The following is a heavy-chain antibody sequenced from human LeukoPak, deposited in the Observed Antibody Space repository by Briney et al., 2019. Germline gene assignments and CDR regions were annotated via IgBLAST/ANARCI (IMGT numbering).Heavy chain of an antibody. CDR2: IYSGGST. CDR1: GFTVSSNY. V-gene: IGHV3-66*01. CDR3: AGDTGTAYYYGSGSSDGMDV. J-gene: IGHJ6*02. D-gene: IGHD3-10*01. Sequence: PGGSLRLSCAASGFTVSSNYMSWVRQAPGKGLEWVSVIYSGGSTYYADSVKGRFTISRDNSKNTLYLQMNSLRAEGTAVYYCAGDTGTAYYYGSGSSDGMDVWGQGTTVTVSS.